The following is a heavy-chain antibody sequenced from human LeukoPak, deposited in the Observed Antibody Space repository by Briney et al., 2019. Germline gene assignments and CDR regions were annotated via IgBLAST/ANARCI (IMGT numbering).Heavy chain of an antibody. CDR3: ARDRAGIQLPTDY. D-gene: IGHD5-18*01. CDR1: GYTFTSYY. V-gene: IGHV1-46*01. CDR2: INPSGGST. J-gene: IGHJ4*02. Sequence: GASVKVSCKASGYTFTSYYMHWVRQAPGQGLEWMGIINPSGGSTSYAQKFQGRVTMTRDMSTSAVYMELSSLRSEDTAVYYCARDRAGIQLPTDYWGQGTLVTVSS.